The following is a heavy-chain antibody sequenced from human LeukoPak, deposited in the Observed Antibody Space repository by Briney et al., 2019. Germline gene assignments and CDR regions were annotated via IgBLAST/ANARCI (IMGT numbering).Heavy chain of an antibody. CDR2: ISAYDGNT. J-gene: IGHJ4*02. D-gene: IGHD3-9*01. V-gene: IGHV1-18*01. Sequence: ASVTVSCKASGYTFTSYGISWVRQAPGQGFEWMGWISAYDGNTNYAQKLQGRVTMTTDTSTSTAYMELRSLRSGDTAVYYCARDREYYDILTGHTHGLDYWGQGTLVTVSS. CDR3: ARDREYYDILTGHTHGLDY. CDR1: GYTFTSYG.